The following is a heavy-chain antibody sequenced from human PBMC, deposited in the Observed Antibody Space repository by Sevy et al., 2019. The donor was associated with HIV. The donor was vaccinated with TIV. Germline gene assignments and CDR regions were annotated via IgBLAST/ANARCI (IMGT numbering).Heavy chain of an antibody. CDR2: FSFGCGKI. V-gene: IGHV3-23*01. J-gene: IGHJ4*02. CDR3: AGEGCSKPHDY. D-gene: IGHD2-2*01. CDR1: GFTFSNYA. Sequence: GGSLRLSCAASGFTFSNYAMSWVRQAPGKGLEWVSTFSFGCGKINYADPVKGRFTISRDNSKNTLSLQMSSLRAADTALYYCAGEGCSKPHDYWGQGTLVTVSS.